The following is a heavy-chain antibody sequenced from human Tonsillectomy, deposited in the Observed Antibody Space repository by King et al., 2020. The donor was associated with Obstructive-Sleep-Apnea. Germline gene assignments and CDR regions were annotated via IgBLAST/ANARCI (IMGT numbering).Heavy chain of an antibody. CDR3: AKDHSGSYFPPLFVY. D-gene: IGHD3-10*01. J-gene: IGHJ4*02. CDR1: GFTFDDYA. V-gene: IGHV3-9*01. CDR2: ISWNSGSI. Sequence: VQLVESGGGLVQPGRSLRLSCAASGFTFDDYAMHWVRQAPGKGLEWVSGISWNSGSIGYADSVKGRFTISRDNAKNSLYLQMNSLRAEDTALYYCAKDHSGSYFPPLFVYWGQGTLVTVSS.